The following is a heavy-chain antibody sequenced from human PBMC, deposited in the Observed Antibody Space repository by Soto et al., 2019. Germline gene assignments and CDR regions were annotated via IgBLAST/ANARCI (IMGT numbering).Heavy chain of an antibody. CDR2: TSGYSGNS. D-gene: IGHD3-3*02. CDR1: GYIFSSFF. CDR3: ARDIFGHVDAFDL. V-gene: IGHV1-18*01. Sequence: ASVKVSCKASGYIFSSFFINWVRQAPGQGLEWMGWTSGYSGNSKYAQKFQGRVTMTTDTSTNTGYMEMRSLTSDDTAVYYCARDIFGHVDAFDLWGQGTMVTVSS. J-gene: IGHJ3*01.